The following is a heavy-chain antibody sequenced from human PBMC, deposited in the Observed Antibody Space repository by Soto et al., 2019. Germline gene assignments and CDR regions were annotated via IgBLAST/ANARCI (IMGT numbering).Heavy chain of an antibody. V-gene: IGHV3-23*01. CDR2: ISGSGGST. D-gene: IGHD3-10*01. Sequence: EVQLLESGGGLVQPGGSLRLSCAASGFTFSSYGMSWVRQAPGKGLEWVSAISGSGGSTYYADSVKGRFTISRDNSKNTLYLQMNSLRAEDTAVYYCAKGDRGTTSNFDYWGQGTLVTVSS. J-gene: IGHJ4*02. CDR1: GFTFSSYG. CDR3: AKGDRGTTSNFDY.